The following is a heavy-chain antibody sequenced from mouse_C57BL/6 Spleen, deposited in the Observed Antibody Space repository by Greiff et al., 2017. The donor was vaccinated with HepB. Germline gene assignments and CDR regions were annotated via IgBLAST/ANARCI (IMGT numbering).Heavy chain of an antibody. Sequence: VQLQQSGAELVRPGASVKLSCKASGYTFTDYYINWVKQRPGQGLEWIARIYPGSGNTYYNEKFKGKATLTAEKSSSTAYMQLSSLTSEDSAVYFCARDRSGTGFDYWGQGTTLTVSS. D-gene: IGHD4-1*01. CDR3: ARDRSGTGFDY. J-gene: IGHJ2*01. CDR1: GYTFTDYY. CDR2: IYPGSGNT. V-gene: IGHV1-76*01.